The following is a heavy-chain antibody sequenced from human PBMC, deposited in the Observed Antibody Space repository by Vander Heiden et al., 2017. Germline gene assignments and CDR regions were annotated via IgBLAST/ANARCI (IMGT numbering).Heavy chain of an antibody. D-gene: IGHD3-10*01. CDR3: ARGSYYDSGSKGFFDY. Sequence: EVQLVESGGGLAQPGGSLRLSCATSGSTCSHYWMSWVRQAPGEGLEWVANIKQDGSEKYYVDSVKGRFTISRDNAKNSLYLQMNNLRAEDTAVFYCARGSYYDSGSKGFFDYWGQGTLVTVSS. J-gene: IGHJ4*02. CDR1: GSTCSHYW. V-gene: IGHV3-7*01. CDR2: IKQDGSEK.